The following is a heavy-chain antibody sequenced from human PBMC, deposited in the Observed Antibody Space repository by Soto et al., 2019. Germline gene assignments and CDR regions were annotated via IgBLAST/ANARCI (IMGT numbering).Heavy chain of an antibody. D-gene: IGHD3-3*01. J-gene: IGHJ4*02. CDR2: ISGSGGST. V-gene: IGHV3-23*01. Sequence: GGSLRLSCAASGFTFSSYAMSWVRQAPGKGLEWVSAISGSGGSTYYADSVKGRFTISRDNSKNTLYLQMNSLRAEDTAVYYCAKDEGDYDFWSGYSFFDYWGQGTLVTVSS. CDR3: AKDEGDYDFWSGYSFFDY. CDR1: GFTFSSYA.